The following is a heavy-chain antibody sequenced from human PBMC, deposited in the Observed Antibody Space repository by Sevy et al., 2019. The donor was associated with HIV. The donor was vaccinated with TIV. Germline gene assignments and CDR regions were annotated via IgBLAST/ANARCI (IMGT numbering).Heavy chain of an antibody. CDR3: AGRIRYDSSGYGFNFDH. Sequence: GGSLRLSCAASGFTFDDYGMTWVRQAPGKGLEWVSGINWNGGNTGYADSVKGRFTISRDNAKNSLYLQMNGLRAEDTALYHCAGRIRYDSSGYGFNFDHWGQGTLVTVSS. CDR2: INWNGGNT. CDR1: GFTFDDYG. D-gene: IGHD3-22*01. J-gene: IGHJ4*02. V-gene: IGHV3-20*01.